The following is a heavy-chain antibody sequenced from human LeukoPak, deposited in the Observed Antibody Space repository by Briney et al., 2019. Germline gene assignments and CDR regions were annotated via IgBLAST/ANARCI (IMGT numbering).Heavy chain of an antibody. Sequence: PSETLSLTCSVSGQSTTTYRWSWIRQSAAKGLKWMGRIDEDGSTTYSPSLRSRVTVSADTSKNKVSLKLKFVTAADTAVYFCARGYRSTTHCHFDSWGRGTLVTVSS. CDR3: ARGYRSTTHCHFDS. CDR1: GQSTTTYR. CDR2: IDEDGST. D-gene: IGHD2-2*01. J-gene: IGHJ5*01. V-gene: IGHV4-4*07.